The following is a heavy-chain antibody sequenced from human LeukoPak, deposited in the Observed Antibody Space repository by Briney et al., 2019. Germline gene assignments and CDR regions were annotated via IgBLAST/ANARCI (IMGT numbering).Heavy chain of an antibody. CDR3: ARAGYCGTNCYFGD. J-gene: IGHJ4*02. D-gene: IGHD2-21*02. V-gene: IGHV4-4*07. CDR2: IYTSGST. Sequence: SETLSLTCTVSGGSISSYYWSWIRQPAGKGLEWIGRIYTSGSTNYNPSLKSRVTMSADTSKNQFSLNLSSVTAADTAIYYCARAGYCGTNCYFGDWGQGTLVTVSS. CDR1: GGSISSYY.